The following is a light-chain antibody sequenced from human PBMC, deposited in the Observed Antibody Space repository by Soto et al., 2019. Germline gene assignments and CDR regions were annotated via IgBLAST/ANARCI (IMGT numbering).Light chain of an antibody. J-gene: IGLJ1*01. CDR1: SSNVRGYNF. CDR2: AVT. V-gene: IGLV2-14*01. CDR3: SSYTSSNTLYV. Sequence: QSVLTQPASVSGSLGQSITISCTGSSSNVRGYNFVSWYQQCPGEAPKLMIYAVTNRPSGVSNRFSGSKSGNTASLTISGLQAEDEADYYCSSYTSSNTLYVFGTGTKVTVL.